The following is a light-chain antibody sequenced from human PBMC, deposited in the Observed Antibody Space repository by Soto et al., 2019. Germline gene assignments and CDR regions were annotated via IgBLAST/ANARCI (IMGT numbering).Light chain of an antibody. CDR1: SSDVGGYNY. J-gene: IGLJ1*01. CDR2: DVS. Sequence: QSALTQPASVSGSPGQSITISCTGTSSDVGGYNYVSWYQHHPGKALKLIIYDVSNRPSGVSIRFSASKSDNTASLTISGLQPEDEADYHCSSYTTSNTRQIVFGTGTKLTVL. V-gene: IGLV2-14*03. CDR3: SSYTTSNTRQIV.